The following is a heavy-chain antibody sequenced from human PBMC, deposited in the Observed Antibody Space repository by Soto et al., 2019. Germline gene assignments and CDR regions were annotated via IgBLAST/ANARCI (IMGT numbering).Heavy chain of an antibody. CDR1: GGSISSGGYY. D-gene: IGHD2-2*01. Sequence: SETLSLTCTVSGGSISSGGYYWGWVRQPPGKGLEWIGSIYYTGNTYYKPSLKSRVTVSVDTSKNQFSLKLSSVTAADTAVYYCAGAALPATAPFDYWGQGTLVTVSS. J-gene: IGHJ4*02. CDR2: IYYTGNT. V-gene: IGHV4-39*01. CDR3: AGAALPATAPFDY.